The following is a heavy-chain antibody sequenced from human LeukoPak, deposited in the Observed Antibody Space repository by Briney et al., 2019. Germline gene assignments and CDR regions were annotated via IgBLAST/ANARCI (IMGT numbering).Heavy chain of an antibody. Sequence: GGSLRLSCAASGFTFSSYGMHWVRQAPGKGLEWVAVISYDGSNKYYADSVKGRFTISGDNSKNTLYLQMNSLRAEDTAVYYCAKDQFHYYGSGSYPWGQGTLVTVSS. V-gene: IGHV3-30*18. D-gene: IGHD3-10*01. CDR2: ISYDGSNK. CDR3: AKDQFHYYGSGSYP. CDR1: GFTFSSYG. J-gene: IGHJ5*02.